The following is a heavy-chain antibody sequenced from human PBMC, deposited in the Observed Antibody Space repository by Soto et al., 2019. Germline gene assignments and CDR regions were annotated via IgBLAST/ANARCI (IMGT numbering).Heavy chain of an antibody. Sequence: QVQLQESGPGLVKPSETLSLTCSVSGGSIISHYWSWIRQPPGKGLEWIGYIHYSGSTDYNPSLKXRXTXXVDTSKKQFSLQLSSVTAADTAVYYCARGGWSLDYWGQGTLVTVSS. D-gene: IGHD2-15*01. J-gene: IGHJ4*02. CDR3: ARGGWSLDY. CDR1: GGSIISHY. CDR2: IHYSGST. V-gene: IGHV4-59*11.